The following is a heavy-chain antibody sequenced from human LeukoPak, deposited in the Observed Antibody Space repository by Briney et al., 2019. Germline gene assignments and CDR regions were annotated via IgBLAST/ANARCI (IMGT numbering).Heavy chain of an antibody. CDR1: GFTVSSNY. V-gene: IGHV3-66*01. Sequence: PGGSLRLSCAASGFTVSSNYMSWVRQAPGKGLEWVSIIYSGGSTYYADSVKGRFTISRDNSKNTLYLQMGSLRAEDMAVYYCARDLTNTVAGIIGYWGQGTLVTVSS. J-gene: IGHJ4*02. CDR3: ARDLTNTVAGIIGY. CDR2: IYSGGST. D-gene: IGHD6-19*01.